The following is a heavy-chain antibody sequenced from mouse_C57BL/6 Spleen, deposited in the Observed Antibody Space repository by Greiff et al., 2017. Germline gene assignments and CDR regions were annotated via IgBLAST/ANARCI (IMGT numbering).Heavy chain of an antibody. V-gene: IGHV1-42*01. CDR1: GYSFTGYY. CDR3: ARGPISDYAMDY. CDR2: INPSTGGT. D-gene: IGHD1-1*01. Sequence: VQLKQSGPELVKPGASVKISCKASGYSFTGYYMNWVKQSPEKSLEWIGEINPSTGGTTYNQKFKAKATLTVDKSSSTAYMQLKSLTSEDSAVYYCARGPISDYAMDYWGQGTSVTVSS. J-gene: IGHJ4*01.